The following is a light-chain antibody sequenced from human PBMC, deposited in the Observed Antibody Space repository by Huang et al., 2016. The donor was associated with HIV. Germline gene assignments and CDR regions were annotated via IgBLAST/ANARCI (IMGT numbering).Light chain of an antibody. J-gene: IGKJ4*01. CDR3: MQATDMVT. CDR2: EAS. V-gene: IGKV2-29*02. Sequence: DIVVTQTPVVLSVTPGQPASISCKSSQSLLHSDGKTYLFWYLQKPGQSPQRLVYEASRRFSVVPDRFSGSGSGTDFRLTISRVEAEDVGIYYCMQATDMVTFGGGTKVEIK. CDR1: QSLLHSDGKTY.